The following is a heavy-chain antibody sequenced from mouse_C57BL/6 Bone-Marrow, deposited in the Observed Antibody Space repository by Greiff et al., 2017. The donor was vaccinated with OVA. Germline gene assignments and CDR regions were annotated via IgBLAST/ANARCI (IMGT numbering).Heavy chain of an antibody. CDR2: IWSGGST. CDR1: GFSLTSYG. J-gene: IGHJ1*03. CDR3: AKRDSDGYFDD. V-gene: IGHV2-5*01. Sequence: QVQLKESGPGLVQPSQSLSITCTVSGFSLTSYGVHWVRQSPGKGLEWLGVIWSGGSTDYYAAFMSSLSTTEDNSKSQVFLIMNSLQADDAAIYYCAKRDSDGYFDDWGTGTTVTVSS.